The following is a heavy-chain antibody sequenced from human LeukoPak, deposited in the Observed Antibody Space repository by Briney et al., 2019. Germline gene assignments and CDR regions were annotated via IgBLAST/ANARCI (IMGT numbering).Heavy chain of an antibody. Sequence: PSETLSLTCTVSGGSITSSSYYWGWLRQPPGKGLEWIGSIYYSGSTYYNPSLKSRVTISVDTSKNQFSLKLSSVTAADTAVYYCAPIIVVPAERAPYNWFDPWGQGTLVTVSS. J-gene: IGHJ5*02. V-gene: IGHV4-39*01. D-gene: IGHD2-2*01. CDR3: APIIVVPAERAPYNWFDP. CDR2: IYYSGST. CDR1: GGSITSSSYY.